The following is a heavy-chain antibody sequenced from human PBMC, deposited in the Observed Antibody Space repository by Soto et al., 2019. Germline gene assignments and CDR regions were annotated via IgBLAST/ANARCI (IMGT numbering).Heavy chain of an antibody. J-gene: IGHJ4*02. CDR2: ISGRGGNT. CDR1: GFTFSNYA. Sequence: LRLSCAASGFTFSNYAMSGVRQAPGKGLEWVSTISGRGGNTYYADSVKGRFTISRDNSRNTLYLQMDSLRVEDSAVYSCAKAGCSGGTCYLYYFDYWGQGALVTVSS. V-gene: IGHV3-23*01. D-gene: IGHD2-15*01. CDR3: AKAGCSGGTCYLYYFDY.